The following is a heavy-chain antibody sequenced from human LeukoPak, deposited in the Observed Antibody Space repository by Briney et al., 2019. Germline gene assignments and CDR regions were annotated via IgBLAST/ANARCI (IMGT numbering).Heavy chain of an antibody. CDR1: GGSISSYY. CDR2: IYYSGST. V-gene: IGHV4-59*01. Sequence: SETLSLTCTVSGGSISSYYWSWIRQPPGKGLEWIGYIYYSGSTNYNPSLKSRVTISVDTSKNQFSLKLSSVTAADTAVYYCARGRKGWSRGSSSWYPTLRQDNVPFKFDYWGQGTLVTVSS. CDR3: ARGRKGWSRGSSSWYPTLRQDNVPFKFDY. D-gene: IGHD6-13*01. J-gene: IGHJ4*02.